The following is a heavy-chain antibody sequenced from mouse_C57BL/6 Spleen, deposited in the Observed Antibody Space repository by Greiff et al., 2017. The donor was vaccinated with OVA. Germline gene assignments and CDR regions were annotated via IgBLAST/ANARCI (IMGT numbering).Heavy chain of an antibody. CDR2: ISYDGSN. V-gene: IGHV3-6*01. J-gene: IGHJ4*01. Sequence: EVHLVESGPGLVKPSQSLSLPCSVTGYSITSGYYWNWIRQFPGNKLEWMGYISYDGSNNYNPSLKNRISITRDTSKNQFFLKLNSVTTEDTATYYCARKDDYGYYAMDYWGQGTSVTVSS. CDR3: ARKDDYGYYAMDY. D-gene: IGHD2-4*01. CDR1: GYSITSGYY.